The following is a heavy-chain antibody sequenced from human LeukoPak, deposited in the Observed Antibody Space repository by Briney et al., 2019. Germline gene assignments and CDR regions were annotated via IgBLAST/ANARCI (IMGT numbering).Heavy chain of an antibody. CDR1: GYTFTGYY. CDR3: ARAARYCSSTSCYYFDY. J-gene: IGHJ4*02. CDR2: INPSGDST. Sequence: ASVKVSCKASGYTFTGYYMHWVRQAPGQGLEWMGIINPSGDSTSYAQKFQGRVTMTRDTSTSTVYMELSSLRSEDTAVYYCARAARYCSSTSCYYFDYWGQGTLVTVSS. V-gene: IGHV1-46*01. D-gene: IGHD2-2*01.